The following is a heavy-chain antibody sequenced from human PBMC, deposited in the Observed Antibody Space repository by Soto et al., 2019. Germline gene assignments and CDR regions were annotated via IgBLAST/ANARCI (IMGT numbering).Heavy chain of an antibody. CDR1: GESVSSDSAS. V-gene: IGHV6-1*01. D-gene: IGHD2-2*02. CDR2: TYYRSKWYY. CDR3: VRGNIHFDY. Sequence: HSQTLSLTCAISGESVSSDSASWNWIRQSPSRGLEWLGRTYYRSKWYYEYALSMKSRITVIPDTSKNRFSLQLNSVTPEDTAVYDCVRGNIHFDYWGQGTMVTVYS. J-gene: IGHJ4*02.